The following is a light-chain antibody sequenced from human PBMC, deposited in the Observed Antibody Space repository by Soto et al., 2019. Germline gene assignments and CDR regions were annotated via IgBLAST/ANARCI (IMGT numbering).Light chain of an antibody. CDR2: EGS. CDR3: CSYAGSSYV. CDR1: RCDVGSYNL. V-gene: IGLV2-23*01. Sequence: QPVLTQPASGSGSPGQALPISCTGNRCDVGSYNLVSWYQQHPGKAPKLMIYEGSKRPSGVSNRFSGSKSGNTASLTISGLQAEDEADYYCCSYAGSSYVFGTGTKVTVL. J-gene: IGLJ1*01.